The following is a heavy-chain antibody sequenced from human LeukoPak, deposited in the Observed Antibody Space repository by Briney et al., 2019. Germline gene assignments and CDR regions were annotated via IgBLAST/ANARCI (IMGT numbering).Heavy chain of an antibody. J-gene: IGHJ4*02. CDR2: IKSKTDGGTT. Sequence: PGGSLRLSCAASGFTFSNAWMSWVRQAPGKGLEWVGRIKSKTDGGTTDYAAPVKGRFTISRDDSKNTLCLQMNSLKTEDTAVYYCATAPGIAAAGHPPPAYFDYWGQGTLVTVSS. CDR1: GFTFSNAW. D-gene: IGHD6-13*01. CDR3: ATAPGIAAAGHPPPAYFDY. V-gene: IGHV3-15*01.